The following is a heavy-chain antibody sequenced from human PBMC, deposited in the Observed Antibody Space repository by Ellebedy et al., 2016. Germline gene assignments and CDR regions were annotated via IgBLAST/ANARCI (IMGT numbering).Heavy chain of an antibody. D-gene: IGHD1-26*01. CDR3: VRPAWDGSESQGWVNRAFDI. Sequence: GESLKISCKDSGHNFTSYWIGWVRQMPGKGLEWMGIIYPGDSDTRYSPSFQGQVTISADKSISTAYLQWSSLKASDSAMYYCVRPAWDGSESQGWVNRAFDIWGQGTMVIVSS. J-gene: IGHJ3*02. CDR1: GHNFTSYW. CDR2: IYPGDSDT. V-gene: IGHV5-51*01.